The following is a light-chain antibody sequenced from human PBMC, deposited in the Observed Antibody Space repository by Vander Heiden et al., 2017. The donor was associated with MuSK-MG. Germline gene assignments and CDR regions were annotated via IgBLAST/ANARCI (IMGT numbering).Light chain of an antibody. CDR2: QDS. CDR3: QAWDSSTVV. J-gene: IGLJ2*01. Sequence: SYELTQPPSVPVSPGQTAIITCSGDKLGDKYACWYQQKPGQSPVLVIYQDSKRPSGIPERFSGSNSGNTATLTISGTQAMDEADYYCQAWDSSTVVFGGGTKLTVL. CDR1: KLGDKY. V-gene: IGLV3-1*01.